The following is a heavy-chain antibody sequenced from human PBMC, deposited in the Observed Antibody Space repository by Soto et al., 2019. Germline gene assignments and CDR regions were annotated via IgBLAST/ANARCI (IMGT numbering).Heavy chain of an antibody. Sequence: DVQLVESGGGLIQPGGTLRLSCAAFGLTVSGKKYLAWVRQAPGKGLEWLSGLYDVDGTYYADSVKGRFTVSRDSSQSVVYLQMHSLRPDGTAVYYCASWQLQEHAYDIWGLGTAVTVSS. CDR3: ASWQLQEHAYDI. J-gene: IGHJ3*02. D-gene: IGHD1-1*01. CDR2: LYDVDGT. CDR1: GLTVSGKKY. V-gene: IGHV3-53*01.